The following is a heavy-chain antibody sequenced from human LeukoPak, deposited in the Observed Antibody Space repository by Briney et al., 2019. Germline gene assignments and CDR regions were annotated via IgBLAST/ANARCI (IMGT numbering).Heavy chain of an antibody. D-gene: IGHD3-9*01. CDR1: GGFITGHY. Sequence: SETLSLTCTVSGGFITGHYWSWVRQPAGKALEYIGRIFTTGTTDYNPSLESRVTMSLDTSQNQFSLKLTSVTAADMAVYYCARANYDILTGWWFDPWGQGTLVTVSS. V-gene: IGHV4-4*07. J-gene: IGHJ5*02. CDR3: ARANYDILTGWWFDP. CDR2: IFTTGTT.